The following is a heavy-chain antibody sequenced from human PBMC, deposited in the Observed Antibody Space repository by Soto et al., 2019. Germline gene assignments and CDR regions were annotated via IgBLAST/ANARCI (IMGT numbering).Heavy chain of an antibody. CDR2: VYLSGHT. V-gene: IGHV4-38-2*02. D-gene: IGHD3-3*01. J-gene: IGHJ4*02. Sequence: SETLSLTCTVSGYSVTSGSYWGWFRQPPEKGLEWIGSVYLSGHTYHNPSLMSRVTISIDTSKNQFSLKLTSVTAADTAVYYCARVPITIFGVVKLYYFDYWGQGTLVTVSS. CDR1: GYSVTSGSY. CDR3: ARVPITIFGVVKLYYFDY.